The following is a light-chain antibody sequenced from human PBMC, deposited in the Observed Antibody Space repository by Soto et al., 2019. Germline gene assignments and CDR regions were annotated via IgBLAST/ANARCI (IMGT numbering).Light chain of an antibody. V-gene: IGLV2-14*03. CDR3: GSYTTSSTVV. J-gene: IGLJ2*01. CDR2: DVN. Sequence: QSVLTQPASVSGSPGQSITISCTGSSSDVGSYPYVSWYQQHPGKAPKLMIYDVNSRPSGVSNRFSGSKSGNTASLIISGLQAEDEADYDCGSYTTSSTVVFGGGTQLTVL. CDR1: SSDVGSYPY.